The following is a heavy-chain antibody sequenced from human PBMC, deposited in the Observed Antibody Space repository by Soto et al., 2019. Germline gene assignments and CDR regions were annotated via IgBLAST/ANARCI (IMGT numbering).Heavy chain of an antibody. CDR2: ISSYGGST. D-gene: IGHD3-22*01. Sequence: EVQLVESGGGLVQPGGSLRLSCAASGFTFSSYAMHWVRQAPGKGLEYVSAISSYGGSTYYANSVKGRFTISRDNSKNTLYLQMGSLRAEDMAVYYCASDPDSSGYYYFDYWDQGTLVTVSS. J-gene: IGHJ4*02. CDR3: ASDPDSSGYYYFDY. CDR1: GFTFSSYA. V-gene: IGHV3-64*01.